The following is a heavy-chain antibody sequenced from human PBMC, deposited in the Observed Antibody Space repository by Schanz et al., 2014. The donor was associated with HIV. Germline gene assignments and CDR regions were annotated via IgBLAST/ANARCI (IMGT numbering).Heavy chain of an antibody. CDR3: ANTEFPYSSSSDYYYGMDV. J-gene: IGHJ6*02. V-gene: IGHV3-33*05. Sequence: VQLVESGGGVVQPGRSLRLSCAASGFTFNSYGMHWVRQAPGKGLEWLAVISHDGSKKFYIDSVKGRFTISRDNSKNTLYLQMNSLRAEDTAVYFCANTEFPYSSSSDYYYGMDVWGQGTTVTVSS. D-gene: IGHD6-6*01. CDR2: ISHDGSKK. CDR1: GFTFNSYG.